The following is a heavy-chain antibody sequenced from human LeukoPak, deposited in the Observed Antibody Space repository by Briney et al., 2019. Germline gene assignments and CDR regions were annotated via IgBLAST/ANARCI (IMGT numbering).Heavy chain of an antibody. D-gene: IGHD2-8*01. CDR2: ISAYNGNT. J-gene: IGHJ4*02. Sequence: ASVKVSCQASGYTFPSYGIRWVRQAPGQGLEWMGWISAYNGNTNHAQKPQGRVIMTTDTSTSTPYIELRSPISDDTAVYYCATVGEDIVLMVYAGGFDYWGQGTLVTVSS. V-gene: IGHV1-18*01. CDR3: ATVGEDIVLMVYAGGFDY. CDR1: GYTFPSYG.